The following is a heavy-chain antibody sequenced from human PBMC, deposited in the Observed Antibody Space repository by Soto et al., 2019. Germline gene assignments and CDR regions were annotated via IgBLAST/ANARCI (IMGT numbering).Heavy chain of an antibody. CDR2: IYYSGST. Sequence: SETLSLTCTVSGGSISSYYWSWIRQPPGKGLEWIGYIYYSGSTNYNPSLKSRVTISVDTSKNQFSLKLSSVTAADTAVYYCARSDYGDYTVWFDPWGQGTLVTVSS. D-gene: IGHD4-17*01. CDR3: ARSDYGDYTVWFDP. CDR1: GGSISSYY. J-gene: IGHJ5*02. V-gene: IGHV4-59*08.